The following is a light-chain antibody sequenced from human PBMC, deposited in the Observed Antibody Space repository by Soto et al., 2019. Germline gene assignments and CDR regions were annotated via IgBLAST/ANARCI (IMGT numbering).Light chain of an antibody. Sequence: EIVLTQSPATLSLSPGERATVSYRASQSVSNYLAWYQQKPGQAPRLLIYDASNRATGIPARFSGSGSGIDFTLTISRLEPEDFAVYYCQQRSEWPPTFGGGTEVEIK. V-gene: IGKV3-11*01. CDR1: QSVSNY. J-gene: IGKJ4*01. CDR3: QQRSEWPPT. CDR2: DAS.